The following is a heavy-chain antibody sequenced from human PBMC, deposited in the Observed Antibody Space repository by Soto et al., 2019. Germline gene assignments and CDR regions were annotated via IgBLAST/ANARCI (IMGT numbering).Heavy chain of an antibody. J-gene: IGHJ5*02. Sequence: PSETLSLTCTVSGGSISSGDYYWSWIRQPPGKGLEWIGYIYYSGSTFYNPSLKNRVTISLDTSKIQFSLKLSSVTAADTAVYYCVRAGGDNWFDPWGQGTLLTVSS. CDR2: IYYSGST. V-gene: IGHV4-30-4*01. D-gene: IGHD3-10*01. CDR3: VRAGGDNWFDP. CDR1: GGSISSGDYY.